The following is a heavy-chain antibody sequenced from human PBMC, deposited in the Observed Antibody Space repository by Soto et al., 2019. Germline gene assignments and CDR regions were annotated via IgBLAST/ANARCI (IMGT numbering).Heavy chain of an antibody. CDR3: ANHCGDYSDRGDALDI. D-gene: IGHD4-17*01. V-gene: IGHV1-18*01. Sequence: ASVKVSCKASGYTFTSCGISWVRQAPGQGLEWMGWISAYNGNTNYAQKLQGRVTMTTDTSTSTALKELRSMSSDDTAVYYCANHCGDYSDRGDALDIWGQGTMVTVSS. J-gene: IGHJ3*02. CDR2: ISAYNGNT. CDR1: GYTFTSCG.